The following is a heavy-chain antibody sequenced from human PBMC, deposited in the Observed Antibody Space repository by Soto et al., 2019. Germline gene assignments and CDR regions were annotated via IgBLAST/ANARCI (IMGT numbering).Heavy chain of an antibody. CDR3: AKDQSPAFDI. J-gene: IGHJ3*02. CDR2: LSYDGSDK. Sequence: GGSLRLSCVASGFTFSTYGMYWVRQAPGKGLEWVAVLSYDGSDKYYADSVKGRFTISRDNSKNTLYLQMNSLRAEDTAVYYCAKDQSPAFDIWGQGTMVTVSS. V-gene: IGHV3-30*18. CDR1: GFTFSTYG.